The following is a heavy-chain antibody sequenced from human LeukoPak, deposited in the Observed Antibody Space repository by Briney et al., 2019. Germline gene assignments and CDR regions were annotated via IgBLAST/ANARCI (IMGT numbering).Heavy chain of an antibody. Sequence: GGSLRLSCTASGFTFSDYWMTWVRQAPGKGPEWVANIKQDGSQRYYVDSVRGRFPISRDNAKNSLFLQMNGLRAEDTAVYYCARRGGSSSRRSPIDYWGQGTLVTVSS. D-gene: IGHD6-6*01. CDR2: IKQDGSQR. CDR1: GFTFSDYW. V-gene: IGHV3-7*01. J-gene: IGHJ4*02. CDR3: ARRGGSSSRRSPIDY.